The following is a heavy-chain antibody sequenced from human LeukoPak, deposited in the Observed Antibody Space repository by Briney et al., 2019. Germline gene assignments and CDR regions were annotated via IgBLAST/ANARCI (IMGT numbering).Heavy chain of an antibody. J-gene: IGHJ4*02. CDR3: ARGGQTSLNFDY. CDR2: ISSSSSYI. CDR1: GFTFSSYS. Sequence: GGSLRLSCAASGFTFSSYSMNWVRQAPGKGLEWVSSISSSSSYIYYADSVKGRFTISRDNAKNSLYLQMNSLRAEDTAAYYCARGGQTSLNFDYWGQGTLVTVSS. V-gene: IGHV3-21*01.